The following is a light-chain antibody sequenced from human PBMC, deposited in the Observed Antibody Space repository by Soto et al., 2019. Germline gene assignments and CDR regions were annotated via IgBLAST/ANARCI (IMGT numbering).Light chain of an antibody. Sequence: QSVQTPPPSASGSPGQSVTISFTGTSSDVGTYDYVSWFQHHPGKAPKLIIYEVSKRPSGVPERVSGSKSGSTASLTVAGLQTEDEADYYCNSYVAGSIVFGTGTKVTVL. J-gene: IGLJ1*01. V-gene: IGLV2-8*01. CDR3: NSYVAGSIV. CDR1: SSDVGTYDY. CDR2: EVS.